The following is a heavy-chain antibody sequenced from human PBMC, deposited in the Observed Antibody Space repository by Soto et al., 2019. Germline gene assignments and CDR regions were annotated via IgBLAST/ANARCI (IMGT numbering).Heavy chain of an antibody. CDR3: AREDYGGNSRYFDY. D-gene: IGHD4-17*01. CDR1: GFTFSSYA. J-gene: IGHJ4*02. Sequence: PGGSLRLSCAASGFTFSSYAMHWVRQAPGKGLEWVAVISYDGSNKYYADSVKGRFTISRDNSKNTLYLQMNSLRAEDTAVYYCAREDYGGNSRYFDYWGQGTLVTVSS. CDR2: ISYDGSNK. V-gene: IGHV3-30-3*01.